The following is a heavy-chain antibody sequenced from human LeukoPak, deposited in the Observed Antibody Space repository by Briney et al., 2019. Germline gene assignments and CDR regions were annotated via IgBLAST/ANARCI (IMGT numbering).Heavy chain of an antibody. CDR1: GFTFSSYG. J-gene: IGHJ4*02. CDR2: IKQDGSEK. D-gene: IGHD3-22*01. V-gene: IGHV3-7*01. CDR3: ARVAIPDSESLWYYYDSSGYYYDY. Sequence: GGSLRLSCAASGFTFSSYGMSWVRQAPGKGLEWVANIKQDGSEKYYVDSVKGRFTISRDNAKNSLYLQMNSLRAEDTAVYYCARVAIPDSESLWYYYDSSGYYYDYWGQGTLVTVSS.